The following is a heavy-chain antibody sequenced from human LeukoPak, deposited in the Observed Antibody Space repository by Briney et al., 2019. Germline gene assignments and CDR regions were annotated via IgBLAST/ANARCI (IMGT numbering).Heavy chain of an antibody. CDR1: GGSFSGYY. V-gene: IGHV4-34*01. CDR2: INHSGST. Sequence: PSETLSLTCAVYGGSFSGYYWSWIRQPPGKGLEWIGEINHSGSTNYNPSLKSRVTISVDTSKNQFSLKLSSVTGADTAVYYCAREGGPPDYWGQGTLVTVSS. D-gene: IGHD3-16*01. CDR3: AREGGPPDY. J-gene: IGHJ4*02.